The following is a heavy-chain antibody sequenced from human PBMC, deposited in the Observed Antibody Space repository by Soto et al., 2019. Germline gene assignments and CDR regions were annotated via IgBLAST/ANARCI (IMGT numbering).Heavy chain of an antibody. J-gene: IGHJ6*02. CDR1: GYTFTSYG. CDR2: ISAYNGNT. CDR3: ARDGYCSSTSCYGSLYYYYGMDG. Sequence: ASVKVSCKASGYTFTSYGISWVRQAPGQGLEWMGWISAYNGNTNYAQKLQGRVTMTTDTSTSTAYMELRSLRSDDTAVYYCARDGYCSSTSCYGSLYYYYGMDGWGQGTTVTVSS. D-gene: IGHD2-2*03. V-gene: IGHV1-18*01.